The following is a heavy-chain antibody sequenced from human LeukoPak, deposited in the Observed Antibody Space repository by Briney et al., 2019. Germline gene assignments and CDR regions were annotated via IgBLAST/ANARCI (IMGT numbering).Heavy chain of an antibody. D-gene: IGHD1-26*01. V-gene: IGHV4-59*01. J-gene: IGHJ6*03. CDR2: VHDSGST. Sequence: PSETLSLTCTVPGGSISSYYWSWIRQPPGKGLEYIGHVHDSGSTNYNPSLKSRVTISIDTSKNQFSLKLSSVAAADTAVYYCARVGSYCMDVWGKGSTVTVSS. CDR3: ARVGSYCMDV. CDR1: GGSISSYY.